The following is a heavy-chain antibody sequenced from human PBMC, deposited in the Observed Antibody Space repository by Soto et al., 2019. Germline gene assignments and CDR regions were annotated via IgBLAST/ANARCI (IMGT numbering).Heavy chain of an antibody. CDR2: ISLYHHST. CDR3: ARELYSCGGDCPYYMDY. J-gene: IGHJ4*02. Sequence: QAQLVQSGAEVKKPGASVRVSCKTSGYPFTDYFIHWVRQAPGQGLEWMGIISLYHHSTSYAPQFQGRLTVTADTSTTTVYMDLSSLTSEDSAVYWCARELYSCGGDCPYYMDYWGQGTLVTVSS. D-gene: IGHD2-21*02. CDR1: GYPFTDYF. V-gene: IGHV1-46*01.